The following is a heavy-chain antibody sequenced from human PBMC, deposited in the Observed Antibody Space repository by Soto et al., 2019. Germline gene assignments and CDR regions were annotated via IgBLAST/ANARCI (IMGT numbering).Heavy chain of an antibody. D-gene: IGHD5-12*01. CDR3: SRPGYSNYDSDY. J-gene: IGHJ4*02. V-gene: IGHV3-73*02. CDR2: IRSRSNGYAT. Sequence: EVQLVESGGGWVQPGGSLKLSCAASGFTLSGSVIYWVRQPSGKGLEWVGRIRSRSNGYATAYAASVRGRFTISRDDSKNTAYLQMNSLKTEDTAVYYCSRPGYSNYDSDYWSQGTMVTVSS. CDR1: GFTLSGSV.